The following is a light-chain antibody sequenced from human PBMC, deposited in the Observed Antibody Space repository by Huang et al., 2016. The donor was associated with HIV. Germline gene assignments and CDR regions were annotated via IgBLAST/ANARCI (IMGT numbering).Light chain of an antibody. J-gene: IGKJ4*01. CDR2: GAS. CDR1: QPIASD. Sequence: EIVSTQSPATLSVTPGEGVTLSCRASQPIASDLAWYQHRLGQSPKLLIYGASTRATGIPPRFSGSGSGSDFTLSITDLQSEDFGLYYCQQYHSWSPLTFGGGTKVEIK. V-gene: IGKV3-15*01. CDR3: QQYHSWSPLT.